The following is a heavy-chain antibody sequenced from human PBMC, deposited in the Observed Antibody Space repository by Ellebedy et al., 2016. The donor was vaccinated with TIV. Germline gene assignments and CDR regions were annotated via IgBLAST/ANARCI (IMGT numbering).Heavy chain of an antibody. J-gene: IGHJ5*02. CDR3: TRDFGHAYGFYNFFNP. Sequence: GESLKISCAVSGFTFSSYEMNWVRQAPGKGLEWVSYISGSASVTAYADSVKGRFTISRDNSKNTVYLQMDSLRAEDTAVYYCTRDFGHAYGFYNFFNPWGQGTQVTVSA. V-gene: IGHV3-48*03. CDR1: GFTFSSYE. CDR2: ISGSASVT. D-gene: IGHD3/OR15-3a*01.